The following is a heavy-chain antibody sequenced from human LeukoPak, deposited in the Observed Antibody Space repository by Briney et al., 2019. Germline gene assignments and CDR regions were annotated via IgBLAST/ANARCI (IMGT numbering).Heavy chain of an antibody. D-gene: IGHD2-2*01. J-gene: IGHJ6*02. CDR3: GRECRSTSCYGGGPYYYYYGMDL. CDR2: INPNSGGT. Sequence: ASVKLSCKASGYTFTGYYMYWVRKAPGQGLEWMGVINPNSGGTNYAQKFQGRVTMTRDTSISTTYMEPHRLRSDDTAVYYWGRECRSTSCYGGGPYYYYYGMDLWAQGTTVSVPS. CDR1: GYTFTGYY. V-gene: IGHV1-2*02.